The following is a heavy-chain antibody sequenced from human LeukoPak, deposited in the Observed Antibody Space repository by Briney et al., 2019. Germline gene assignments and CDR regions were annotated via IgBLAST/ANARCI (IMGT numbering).Heavy chain of an antibody. V-gene: IGHV3-15*07. J-gene: IGHJ4*02. CDR2: IKSKTDGGTT. D-gene: IGHD3-10*01. CDR1: GFTFSNAW. CDR3: TTYSTYYYGSGSYSAFDY. Sequence: GGSLRLSCAASGFTFSNAWMNWVRQAPGKGLEWVGRIKSKTDGGTTDYAAPVKGRFTISRDDSKNTLYLQMNSLKTEDTAVYYCTTYSTYYYGSGSYSAFDYWGQGTLVTVSS.